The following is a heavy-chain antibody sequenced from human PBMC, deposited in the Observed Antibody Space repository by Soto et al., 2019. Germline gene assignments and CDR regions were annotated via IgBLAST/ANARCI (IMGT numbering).Heavy chain of an antibody. CDR3: TKDRVPDGIYSFDY. CDR2: IDLYGTTT. Sequence: PGGSLRLSGAAGGCAFSGDSRNWVRQAPGKGLEWVSFIDLYGTTTYYRDSVKGRFTIFKDKSMNTVYLQMNSLTVEDAAVYYCTKDRVPDGIYSFDYWGQGALVTVSS. V-gene: IGHV3-23*03. CDR1: GCAFSGDS. D-gene: IGHD2-15*01. J-gene: IGHJ4*02.